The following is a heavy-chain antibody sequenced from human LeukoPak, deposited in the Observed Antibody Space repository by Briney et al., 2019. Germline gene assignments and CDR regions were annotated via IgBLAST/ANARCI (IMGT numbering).Heavy chain of an antibody. CDR2: IYYSGST. CDR3: ARGGPDYDILTGYYDSYYFDY. J-gene: IGHJ4*02. Sequence: SETLSLTCTVSGGSISSYYWSWIRQPPGKGLEWIGYIYYSGSTNYNPSLKSRVTISVDTSKNQFSLKLSSVTAADTAVYYCARGGPDYDILTGYYDSYYFDYWGQGTLVTVSS. V-gene: IGHV4-59*01. CDR1: GGSISSYY. D-gene: IGHD3-9*01.